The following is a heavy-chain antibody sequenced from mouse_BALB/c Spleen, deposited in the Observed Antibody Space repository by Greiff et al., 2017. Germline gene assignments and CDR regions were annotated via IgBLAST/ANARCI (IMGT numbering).Heavy chain of an antibody. Sequence: VQLQQSGAELVKPGASVKLSCTASGFNIKDTYMHWVKQRPEQGLEWIGRIDPANGITKYDPKFQGKATITADTSSNTAYLQLSSLTSEDTAVYYCARGDVFAYWGQGTLVTVSA. CDR2: IDPANGIT. CDR3: ARGDVFAY. CDR1: GFNIKDTY. V-gene: IGHV14-3*02. J-gene: IGHJ3*01. D-gene: IGHD3-3*01.